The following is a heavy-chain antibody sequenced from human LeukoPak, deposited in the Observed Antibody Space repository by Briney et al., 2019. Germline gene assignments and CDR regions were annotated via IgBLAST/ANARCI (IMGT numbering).Heavy chain of an antibody. J-gene: IGHJ4*02. CDR1: GFTFSSYG. V-gene: IGHV3-23*01. D-gene: IGHD6-19*01. Sequence: GGSLRLSCAASGFTFSSYGMSWVRQAPGKVLEWVSAISGSGGSTYYADSVKGRFTISRDNSKNTLYLQMNSLRAEDAAVYYCAKESTYSSGWSKFDYWGQGTLVTVSS. CDR2: ISGSGGST. CDR3: AKESTYSSGWSKFDY.